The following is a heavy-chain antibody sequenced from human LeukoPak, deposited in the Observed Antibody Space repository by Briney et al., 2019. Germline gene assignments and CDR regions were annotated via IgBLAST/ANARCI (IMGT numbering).Heavy chain of an antibody. Sequence: GRSLRLSCAASGFTFDDYAMYWVRQAPGKGLEWVSGISWNSGSIGYADSVKGRFTISRDNAKNSLYLQMNSLRAEDTALYYCAKEGSYGNFDYWGQGTLVTVSS. CDR2: ISWNSGSI. CDR1: GFTFDDYA. J-gene: IGHJ4*02. CDR3: AKEGSYGNFDY. V-gene: IGHV3-9*01. D-gene: IGHD1-26*01.